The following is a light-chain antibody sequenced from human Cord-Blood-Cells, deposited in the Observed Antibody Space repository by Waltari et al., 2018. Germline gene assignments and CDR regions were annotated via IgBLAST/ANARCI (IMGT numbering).Light chain of an antibody. CDR3: QQYNSYSPYT. J-gene: IGKJ2*01. V-gene: IGKV1-5*01. CDR2: DAS. Sequence: DIQMTQSPSTMSASVGARVTITCRASQSLSSGLAWYQQKPGKAPKLLVYDASSLESGVPSRCSGSGSGTEFTLTISSLQPDDFATYYCQQYNSYSPYTFGQGTKLEIK. CDR1: QSLSSG.